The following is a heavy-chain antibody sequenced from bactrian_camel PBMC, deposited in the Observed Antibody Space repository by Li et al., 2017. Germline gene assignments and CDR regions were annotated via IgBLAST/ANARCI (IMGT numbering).Heavy chain of an antibody. Sequence: QLVESGGGLVQPGGSLRLSCAASGFTFSNYYIGWVHQAPGKGLEWVSSIWSDGSHVSYLDSVKGRFTNSSDNAKNTVYLQMNSLKSEDTGVYYCARDVALVGAVTCLEQRAVNYWDQGTQVTVS. CDR2: IWSDGSHV. CDR3: ARDVALVGAVTCLEQRAVNY. J-gene: IGHJ4*01. CDR1: GFTFSNYY. V-gene: IGHV3-2*01. D-gene: IGHD7*01.